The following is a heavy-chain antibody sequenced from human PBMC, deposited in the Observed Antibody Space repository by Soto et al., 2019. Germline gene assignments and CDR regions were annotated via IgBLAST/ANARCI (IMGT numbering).Heavy chain of an antibody. D-gene: IGHD4-17*01. CDR3: ARLDYPFDY. CDR2: IWYDGRNK. J-gene: IGHJ4*02. CDR1: GFTFSSYG. Sequence: QVQLVESGGGVVQPGRSLRLSCAASGFTFSSYGMHWVRHAPGKGLEWVAVIWYDGRNKYYADSVKGRFTISRDNAKNTLYLQMNSLRAEDTAVYYCARLDYPFDYWGQGTLVTVSS. V-gene: IGHV3-33*01.